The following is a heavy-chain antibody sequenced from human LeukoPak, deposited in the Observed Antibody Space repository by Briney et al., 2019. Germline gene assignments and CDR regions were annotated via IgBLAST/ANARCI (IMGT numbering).Heavy chain of an antibody. CDR1: GYTLTSYD. Sequence: GASVKVSCKASGYTLTSYDINWVRQATGQGLEWMGWMNPNSGNTGYAQKLQGRVTMTTDTSTSTAYMELSRLRSDDTAVYYCARDDSLRLRYFDWFLKNWGQGTLVTVSS. J-gene: IGHJ4*02. V-gene: IGHV1-8*01. CDR2: MNPNSGNT. CDR3: ARDDSLRLRYFDWFLKN. D-gene: IGHD3-9*01.